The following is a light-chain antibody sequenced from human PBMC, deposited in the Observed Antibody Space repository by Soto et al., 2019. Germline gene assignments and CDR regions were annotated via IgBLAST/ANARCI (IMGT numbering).Light chain of an antibody. CDR2: EVS. CDR3: ESYVSSNIMV. CDR1: SSDVGGYNY. J-gene: IGLJ3*02. V-gene: IGLV2-14*01. Sequence: QSALTQPATVSGSPGQSITISCTGTSSDVGGYNYVSWYQQHPGKAPKLMIYEVSNRPSGVSNRFSGSKSGNTASLTISGLQAEDEADYYCESYVSSNIMVFGGGTQRTVL.